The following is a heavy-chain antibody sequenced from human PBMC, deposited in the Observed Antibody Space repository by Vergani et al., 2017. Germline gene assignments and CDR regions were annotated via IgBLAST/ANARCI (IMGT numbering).Heavy chain of an antibody. J-gene: IGHJ6*02. Sequence: QVQLVQSGAEVKKPGSSVKVSCKASGATFRSNTISWVRQVPGQGLEWMGRIIPVLGKTKCAQDFQGRLTITADTSTSTAYMELTSLRSQDTAVYYCARDPRGYGGDPEDYYYGMDVWGQGTTVTVSS. CDR3: ARDPRGYGGDPEDYYYGMDV. CDR1: GATFRSNT. V-gene: IGHV1-69*08. D-gene: IGHD2-21*02. CDR2: IIPVLGKT.